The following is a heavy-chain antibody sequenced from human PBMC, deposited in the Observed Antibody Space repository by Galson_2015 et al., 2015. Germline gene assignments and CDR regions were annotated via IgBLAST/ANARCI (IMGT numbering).Heavy chain of an antibody. Sequence: SLRLSCAASGFTLSSYSMNWVRQAPGKGLEWVSSISSGKSYIYYADSLKGRFTISRDNAKNSLFLQMNSLRAEDTAVYYCARDTLSGSFYDAFDIWGQGSMVAVSS. J-gene: IGHJ3*02. V-gene: IGHV3-21*01. CDR1: GFTLSSYS. D-gene: IGHD1-26*01. CDR2: ISSGKSYI. CDR3: ARDTLSGSFYDAFDI.